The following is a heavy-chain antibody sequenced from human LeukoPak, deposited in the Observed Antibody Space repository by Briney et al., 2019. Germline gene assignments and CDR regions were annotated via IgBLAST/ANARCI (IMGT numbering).Heavy chain of an antibody. D-gene: IGHD3-22*01. J-gene: IGHJ4*02. Sequence: PSETLSLTCTVSGGSISSGSYYWGWIRQSPGKGLEWIGSIYHSGRTYYNPSLKSRLTISLDTSKNQFSLKLSSVTAADTAVYYCTGKYYYDSSGYYYADYWGQGTLVTVSP. CDR2: IYHSGRT. CDR3: TGKYYYDSSGYYYADY. V-gene: IGHV4-39*07. CDR1: GGSISSGSYY.